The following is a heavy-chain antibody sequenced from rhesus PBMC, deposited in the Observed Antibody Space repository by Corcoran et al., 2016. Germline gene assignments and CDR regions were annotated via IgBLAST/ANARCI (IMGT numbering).Heavy chain of an antibody. Sequence: QVQLQESGPGVVKPSETLSLTCAVSGGPISGYYYWSWIRQPPGKGLEWIGSIYGSAGSNYLNPSLKSRVTLSVDTSKNQFSLKLSSVTTADTAVYYCAGGTGPYWAIVVVMGYFDYWGQGVLVTVSS. J-gene: IGHJ4*01. CDR2: IYGSAGSN. V-gene: IGHV4S14*01. CDR1: GGPISGYYY. D-gene: IGHD3-16*01. CDR3: AGGTGPYWAIVVVMGYFDY.